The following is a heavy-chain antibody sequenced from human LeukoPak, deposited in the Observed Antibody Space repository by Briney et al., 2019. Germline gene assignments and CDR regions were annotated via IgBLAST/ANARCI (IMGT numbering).Heavy chain of an antibody. V-gene: IGHV1-2*02. CDR3: AREERLAEFDY. CDR1: RFIFTDYY. Sequence: ASVKVSCKASRFIFTDYYIHWVRQAPGQGLEWMGSINPNSGGTKYAQKFQGRVAMTRDTSNSTAYMELSRVKSGDTAVYNCAREERLAEFDYWGQGTLVTVSS. D-gene: IGHD6-25*01. J-gene: IGHJ4*02. CDR2: INPNSGGT.